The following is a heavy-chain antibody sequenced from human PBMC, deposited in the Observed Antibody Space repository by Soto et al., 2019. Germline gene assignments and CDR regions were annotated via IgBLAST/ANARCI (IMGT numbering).Heavy chain of an antibody. V-gene: IGHV1-69*10. J-gene: IGHJ4*02. CDR1: GGFNNYA. D-gene: IGHD2-2*01. CDR2: TIPELGTS. Sequence: VASVKVSCKASGGFNNYAVSWVRQAPGQGLEWMGVTIPELGTSNYAQRLQGRVTITVDKATNTAYLNLTTLTSEDTAIYYCARTSMPRIDYWGQGXLVTVYS. CDR3: ARTSMPRIDY.